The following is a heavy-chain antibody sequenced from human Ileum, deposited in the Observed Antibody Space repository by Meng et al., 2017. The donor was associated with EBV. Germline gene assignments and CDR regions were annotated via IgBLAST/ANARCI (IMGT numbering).Heavy chain of an antibody. V-gene: IGHV4-34*02. Sequence: QVELREGGAWLVKSSDTLSPTCAVYGGSFSGYYWTWIRQAPGRGLEWIGESNYAGSTNYNPSLKSRVTISVDTSKKQFSLNLTSVTAADTAVYYCARVMRRVNYNSGWYAKFWGQGNLVTVSS. D-gene: IGHD6-19*01. J-gene: IGHJ4*02. CDR2: SNYAGST. CDR1: GGSFSGYY. CDR3: ARVMRRVNYNSGWYAKF.